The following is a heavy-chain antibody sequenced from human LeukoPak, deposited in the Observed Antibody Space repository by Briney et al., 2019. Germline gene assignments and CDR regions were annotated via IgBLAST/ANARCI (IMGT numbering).Heavy chain of an antibody. CDR3: ARGPQTYYYDSSGHGFDY. J-gene: IGHJ4*02. CDR1: GFTFSSCS. D-gene: IGHD3-22*01. Sequence: GGSLRLSCAASGFTFSSCSMNWVRQAPGKGLEWVSSISSSSSYIYYADSVKGRFTISRDNAKNSLYLQMNSLRAEDTAVYYCARGPQTYYYDSSGHGFDYWGQGTLVTVSS. CDR2: ISSSSSYI. V-gene: IGHV3-21*01.